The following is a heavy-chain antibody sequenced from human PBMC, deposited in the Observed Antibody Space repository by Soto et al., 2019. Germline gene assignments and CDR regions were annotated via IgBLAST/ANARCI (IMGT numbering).Heavy chain of an antibody. Sequence: GGSLRLSCAASGFTISSNAMYWVREAPVHGLEWVSAISDRGDTTHYADSVKGRCTISRDTAKNTLYLQLNTLRADDTAVYYCAKDKPGTASFDYWGQGTLVTVSS. CDR1: GFTISSNA. V-gene: IGHV3-23*01. CDR3: AKDKPGTASFDY. CDR2: ISDRGDTT. J-gene: IGHJ4*02. D-gene: IGHD1-1*01.